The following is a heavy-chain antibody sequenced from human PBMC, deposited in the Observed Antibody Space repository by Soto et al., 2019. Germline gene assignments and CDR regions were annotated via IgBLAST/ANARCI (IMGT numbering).Heavy chain of an antibody. D-gene: IGHD3-22*01. V-gene: IGHV3-15*07. CDR2: IKSKTDGGTT. J-gene: IGHJ6*02. CDR3: TTDPYDSSGYYLLHYYYYGMDV. Sequence: GGSLRLSCAASGFTFSNAWMNWVRQAPGKGLEWVGRIKSKTDGGTTDYAAPVKGRFTISRDDSKNTLYLQMNSLKTEDTAVYYCTTDPYDSSGYYLLHYYYYGMDVWGQGTTVTVSS. CDR1: GFTFSNAW.